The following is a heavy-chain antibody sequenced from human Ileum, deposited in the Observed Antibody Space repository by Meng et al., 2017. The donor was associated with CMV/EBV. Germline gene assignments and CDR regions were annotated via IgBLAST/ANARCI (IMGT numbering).Heavy chain of an antibody. CDR2: IYYSGSP. J-gene: IGHJ4*02. V-gene: IGHV4-30-4*08. CDR1: CCPIPSGNYY. D-gene: IGHD2-15*01. Sequence: LPGAGHRLAMPSQTLALTCTASCCPIPSGNYYWSWIRQPPGRGLEWIGYIYYSGSPYYKPSLKSRVTISLDTSKNQFSLNLRSVTATDSAVYYCVRQVVAASFDYWGQGALVTVSS. CDR3: VRQVVAASFDY.